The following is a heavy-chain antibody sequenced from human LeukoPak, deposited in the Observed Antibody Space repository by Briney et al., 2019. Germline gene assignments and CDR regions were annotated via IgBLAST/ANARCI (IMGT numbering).Heavy chain of an antibody. D-gene: IGHD3-10*02. CDR2: INSGGST. CDR1: GFTVSANY. Sequence: SGRSLRLSCAASGFTVSANYMSWVRQPPGKGLEWVSVINSGGSTNYADSVKGRFTISRDNSKNTLYLQMSSLRAEDTAVYYCVKGSEGYSVSKSDLWGQGTLVTVSS. J-gene: IGHJ5*02. CDR3: VKGSEGYSVSKSDL. V-gene: IGHV3-53*01.